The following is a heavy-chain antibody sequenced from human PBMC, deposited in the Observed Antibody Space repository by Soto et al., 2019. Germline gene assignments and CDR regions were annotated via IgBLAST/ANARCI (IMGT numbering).Heavy chain of an antibody. V-gene: IGHV3-48*03. Sequence: EVQLVESGGGLVQPGGSLRLSCAASGFTFSSYEMNWVRQAPGKGLEWVSYISSSGSTIYYADSVKGRFTISRDNAKNSLYLQMNSLRVEDTAVYYCARGKGGYYYYGMDVWGQGTTVTVSS. CDR1: GFTFSSYE. D-gene: IGHD2-15*01. CDR2: ISSSGSTI. CDR3: ARGKGGYYYYGMDV. J-gene: IGHJ6*02.